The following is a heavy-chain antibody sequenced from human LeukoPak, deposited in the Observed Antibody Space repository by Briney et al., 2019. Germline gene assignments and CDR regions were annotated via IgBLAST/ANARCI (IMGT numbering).Heavy chain of an antibody. CDR3: ARGRRYYDFWSGYYLHDAFDI. V-gene: IGHV1-69*01. CDR2: INPIVGIA. CDR1: GGTFSSYA. Sequence: VASVKVSCKASGGTFSSYAICWVRQAPGQGLEWMGGINPIVGIANYAQTLRGRVTITADESTSSAYMELSSLRSEDTAVYYCARGRRYYDFWSGYYLHDAFDIWGQGTMVTVSS. J-gene: IGHJ3*02. D-gene: IGHD3-3*01.